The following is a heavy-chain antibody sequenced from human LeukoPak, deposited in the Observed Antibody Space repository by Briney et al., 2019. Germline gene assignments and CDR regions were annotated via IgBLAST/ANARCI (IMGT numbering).Heavy chain of an antibody. V-gene: IGHV4-38-2*01. CDR3: ARVGGDDSTGHYSVDY. J-gene: IGHJ4*02. CDR2: LHHSGST. Sequence: SETLSLTCAVSGYSITSTYWGGWIRQTPGRGLEWIGSLHHSGSTSYSPSLKSRVTISVDTSKNQFSLRLSSLTAADTAVYYCARVGGDDSTGHYSVDYWGQGTLVTVSS. D-gene: IGHD3-22*01. CDR1: GYSITSTYW.